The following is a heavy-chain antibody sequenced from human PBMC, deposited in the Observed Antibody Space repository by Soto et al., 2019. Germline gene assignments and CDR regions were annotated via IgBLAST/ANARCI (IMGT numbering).Heavy chain of an antibody. Sequence: QVQLVQSGAEVKKPGSSVKVSCKASGGTFSSYAISWVRQAPGQGLEWMGGIIPIFGTANYAQKFQGRVTITADESMSTAYMGLSSLRSEDTAVYYCARASGSQLGALLDYWGQGTLVTVSS. CDR1: GGTFSSYA. CDR3: ARASGSQLGALLDY. V-gene: IGHV1-69*01. CDR2: IIPIFGTA. J-gene: IGHJ4*02. D-gene: IGHD1-26*01.